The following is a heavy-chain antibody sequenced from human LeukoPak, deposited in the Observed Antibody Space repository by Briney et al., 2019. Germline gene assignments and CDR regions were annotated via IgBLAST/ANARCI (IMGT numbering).Heavy chain of an antibody. Sequence: ASVKVSCKAPGYTFTSYDINWVRQATGQGLEWMGWMNPNSGNTGYAQKFQGRVTMTRNTPISTAYMELSSLRSEDTAVYYCARVGSVLRFYYYGMDVWGQGTTVTVSS. CDR1: GYTFTSYD. J-gene: IGHJ6*02. CDR3: ARVGSVLRFYYYGMDV. D-gene: IGHD2/OR15-2a*01. CDR2: MNPNSGNT. V-gene: IGHV1-8*01.